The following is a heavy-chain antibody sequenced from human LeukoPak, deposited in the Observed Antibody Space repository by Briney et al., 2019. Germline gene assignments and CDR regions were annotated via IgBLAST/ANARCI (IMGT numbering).Heavy chain of an antibody. Sequence: GRSLRLSCLASGFTFGDFAISWFRQAPGKGLECLGFIRSNTYSGTTEYAASVKGRFFISRDNSKNIAFLQMNSLTSEDTAVYYCSRGQTLPGVKYCFDRWGQGTLVTVSS. CDR3: SRGQTLPGVKYCFDR. CDR2: IRSNTYSGTT. V-gene: IGHV3-49*03. D-gene: IGHD2-8*01. J-gene: IGHJ4*02. CDR1: GFTFGDFA.